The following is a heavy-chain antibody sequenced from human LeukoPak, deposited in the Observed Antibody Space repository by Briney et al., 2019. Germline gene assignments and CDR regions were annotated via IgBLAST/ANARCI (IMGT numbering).Heavy chain of an antibody. CDR2: ITASGGST. D-gene: IGHD3-22*01. CDR1: GFSFRHYA. J-gene: IGHJ3*02. Sequence: GGSLRLSCAASGFSFRHYAMSWVRQAPGKGLEYVSGITASGGSTYYADSVTGRFTISRDNSKQTLYLQMRSLRADDTAVYYCAKGVVVAPGAFDIWGQGTMVTVSS. V-gene: IGHV3-23*01. CDR3: AKGVVVAPGAFDI.